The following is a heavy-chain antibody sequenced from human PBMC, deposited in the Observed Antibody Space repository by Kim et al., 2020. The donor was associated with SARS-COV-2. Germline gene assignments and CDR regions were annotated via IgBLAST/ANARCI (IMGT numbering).Heavy chain of an antibody. V-gene: IGHV3-23*01. CDR1: GFTFSSYA. CDR2: ISGSGGST. J-gene: IGHJ4*02. Sequence: GGSLRLSCAASGFTFSSYAMSWVRQAPGKGLEWVSAISGSGGSTYYADSVKGRFTVSRDNSKNTLFLQMNSLRAEDTAMYYCTNGGVGTNYHYFDYWGQGTLVTVSS. D-gene: IGHD2-21*02. CDR3: TNGGVGTNYHYFDY.